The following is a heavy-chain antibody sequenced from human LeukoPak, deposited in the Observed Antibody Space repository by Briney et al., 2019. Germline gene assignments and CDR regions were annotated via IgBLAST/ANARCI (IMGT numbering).Heavy chain of an antibody. J-gene: IGHJ4*02. CDR3: ARDHCSGGSCYIFDY. CDR1: GGSISSGSYY. Sequence: PSETLSLTCTVSGGSISSGSYYWSWIRQPAGKGLEWIGRIYTSGSTNYNPSLKSRVTISVDTSKNQFSLELSSVTAADTAVYYCARDHCSGGSCYIFDYWGQGTLVTVSS. D-gene: IGHD2-15*01. V-gene: IGHV4-61*02. CDR2: IYTSGST.